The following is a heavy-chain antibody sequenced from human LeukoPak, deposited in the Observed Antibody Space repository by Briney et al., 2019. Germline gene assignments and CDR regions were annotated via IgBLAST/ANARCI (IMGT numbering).Heavy chain of an antibody. CDR3: AKDNGDYGDYGDAFDI. CDR1: GFTFSSYW. Sequence: GGSLRLSCAASGFTFSSYWMHWVRQAPGKGLVWVSRINSDGSSTSYADSVKGRLTISRDNAKNSLYLQMNSLRAEDTAFYYCAKDNGDYGDYGDAFDIWGQGTMVTVSS. J-gene: IGHJ3*02. CDR2: INSDGSST. V-gene: IGHV3-74*01. D-gene: IGHD4-17*01.